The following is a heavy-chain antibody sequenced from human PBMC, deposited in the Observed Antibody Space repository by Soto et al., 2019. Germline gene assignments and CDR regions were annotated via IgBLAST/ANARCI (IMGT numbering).Heavy chain of an antibody. Sequence: SETLSLTCAVFGGSFSDYYWTWIRQPPGKGLEWIGEINHSGSTNYNPSLKSRVTISVDTSKNQFSLKLSSVTAADTAVYYCARFPPASFYYYMDVWGKGTTVTVSS. CDR2: INHSGST. CDR3: ARFPPASFYYYMDV. J-gene: IGHJ6*03. CDR1: GGSFSDYY. V-gene: IGHV4-34*01.